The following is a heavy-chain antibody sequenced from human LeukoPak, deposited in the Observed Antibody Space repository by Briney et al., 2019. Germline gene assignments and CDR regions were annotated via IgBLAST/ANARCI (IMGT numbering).Heavy chain of an antibody. D-gene: IGHD4-17*01. V-gene: IGHV4-30-4*01. CDR2: IYYSGST. Sequence: SETLSLTCTVSGGSISSGDYYWRWIRQPPGKGLEWIGYIYYSGSTYYNPSLKSRVTISVDTSKNQFSLKLSSVTAADTAVYYCASRVTDIIHDYGDYPGAFDIWGQGTMVTVSS. CDR3: ASRVTDIIHDYGDYPGAFDI. J-gene: IGHJ3*02. CDR1: GGSISSGDYY.